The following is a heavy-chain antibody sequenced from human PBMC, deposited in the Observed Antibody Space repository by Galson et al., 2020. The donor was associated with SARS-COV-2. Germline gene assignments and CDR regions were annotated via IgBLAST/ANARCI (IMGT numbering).Heavy chain of an antibody. CDR3: ARAYLGIAVAGNRYYYYYYMDV. CDR1: GYTFTSYA. V-gene: IGHV1-3*01. J-gene: IGHJ6*03. D-gene: IGHD6-19*01. Sequence: ASVKVSCKASGYTFTSYAMHWVRQDPGQRLEWMGWINAGNGNTKYSQKFQGRVTITRDTSASTAYMELSSLRSEDTAVYYCARAYLGIAVAGNRYYYYYYMDVWGKGTTVTVSS. CDR2: INAGNGNT.